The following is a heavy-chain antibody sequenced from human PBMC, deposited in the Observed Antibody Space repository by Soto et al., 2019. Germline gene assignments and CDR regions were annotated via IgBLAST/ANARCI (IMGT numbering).Heavy chain of an antibody. D-gene: IGHD1-26*01. J-gene: IGHJ4*02. CDR1: GFTFSSYA. CDR2: ISGSGGST. CDR3: AKSSGATLGFDY. Sequence: HPGGSLRLSCAASGFTFSSYAMSWVRQAPGKGLEWVSAISGSGGSTYYADSVKGRFTISRDNSKNTLYLQMNSLRAEDTAVYYCAKSSGATLGFDYWGQGTLVTVSS. V-gene: IGHV3-23*01.